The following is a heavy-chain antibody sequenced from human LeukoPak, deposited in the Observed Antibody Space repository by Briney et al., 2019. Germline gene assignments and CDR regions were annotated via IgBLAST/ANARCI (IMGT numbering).Heavy chain of an antibody. CDR1: GYTFTGYY. CDR2: INPNSGGT. V-gene: IGHV1-2*02. Sequence: GASVKVSCKSSGYTFTGYYMHWVRQAPGQRPEWMVWINPNSGGTNYAQKFQGRVTMTRDTSISTAYMELSRLRSDDTAVYYCARESRRPTGLLWFGELFVYWGQGTLVTVSS. CDR3: ARESRRPTGLLWFGELFVY. J-gene: IGHJ4*02. D-gene: IGHD3-10*01.